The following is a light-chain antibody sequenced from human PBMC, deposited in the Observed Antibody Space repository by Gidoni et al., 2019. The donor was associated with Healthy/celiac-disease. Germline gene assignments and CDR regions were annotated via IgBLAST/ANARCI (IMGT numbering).Light chain of an antibody. J-gene: IGKJ2*01. CDR3: QQYGSSFPYT. CDR1: QSVSNRY. CDR2: GAS. V-gene: IGKV3-20*01. Sequence: EIVLTQSPGTLSLSPGERATLPCRASQSVSNRYLAWYQQKPGQAPRLLIYGASSRATAIPDRFSGSGSGTDFTLTISSLEPEDFAVYYCQQYGSSFPYTFGQXTKLESK.